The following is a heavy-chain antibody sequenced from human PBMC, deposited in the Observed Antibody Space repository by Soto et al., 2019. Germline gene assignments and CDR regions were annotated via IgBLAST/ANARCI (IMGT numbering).Heavy chain of an antibody. CDR2: IYGGGTT. D-gene: IGHD2-21*02. Sequence: EVQLVESGGGLVQPGGSLTLSCAASGFSVSSNYMSWVRQAPGKGLEWVSIIYGGGTTYYADSVKGRFTITRDISENTLNLRMNSLRVEDTGVDYCARDASVTAPCHHYARDVWGQGTTVTVSS. CDR1: GFSVSSNY. CDR3: ARDASVTAPCHHYARDV. J-gene: IGHJ6*02. V-gene: IGHV3-66*01.